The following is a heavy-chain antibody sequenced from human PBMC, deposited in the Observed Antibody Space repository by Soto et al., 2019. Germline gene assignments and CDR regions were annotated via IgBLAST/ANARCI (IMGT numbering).Heavy chain of an antibody. CDR2: ISYDGTNK. CDR1: GFSFSISP. J-gene: IGHJ4*02. D-gene: IGHD7-27*01. V-gene: IGHV3-30-3*01. CDR3: ARDPKTSGGQHWAFNYFDS. Sequence: QVQLVESGGGVVQPGRSLRLSCAASGFSFSISPMHWVRQAPGKGPEWVALISYDGTNKFYADFVKGRFTISRDNSKSTLYLQVDSLRSEDAAVYYCARDPKTSGGQHWAFNYFDSWGQGTLVTVSS.